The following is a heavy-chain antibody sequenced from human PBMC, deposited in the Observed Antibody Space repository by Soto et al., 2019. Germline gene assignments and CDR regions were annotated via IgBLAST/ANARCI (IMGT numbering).Heavy chain of an antibody. J-gene: IGHJ4*02. Sequence: QLQLQESGPGLVKPSETLSLTCTVSGGSISSSSYYWGWIRQPPGKGLEWIGSIYYSGSTYYNPSLKSRVTISFDTSKNQFALKVSSVTAADTAVYYCVSDSTMIGLFDYWGQGTLVTVSS. CDR3: VSDSTMIGLFDY. CDR2: IYYSGST. D-gene: IGHD3-22*01. CDR1: GGSISSSSYY. V-gene: IGHV4-39*01.